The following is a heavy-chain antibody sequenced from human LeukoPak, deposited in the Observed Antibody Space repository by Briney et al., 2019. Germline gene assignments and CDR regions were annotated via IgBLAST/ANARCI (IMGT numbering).Heavy chain of an antibody. V-gene: IGHV3-23*01. CDR2: ISGSGGST. Sequence: PGGSLRLSCAASGFTFSSYAMSWVRQAPGKGLEWVSVISGSGGSTNYADSVKGRFTISRDNSKNTLYLQMNSLRAEDTAVYYCAKEVDNGVCSMDVWGKGTTVTVSS. D-gene: IGHD2-8*01. J-gene: IGHJ6*03. CDR3: AKEVDNGVCSMDV. CDR1: GFTFSSYA.